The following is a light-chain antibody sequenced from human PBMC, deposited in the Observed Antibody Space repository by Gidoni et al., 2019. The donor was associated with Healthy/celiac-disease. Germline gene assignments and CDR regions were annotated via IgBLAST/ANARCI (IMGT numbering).Light chain of an antibody. V-gene: IGKV2-28*01. CDR1: QSFLHSNGYNY. CDR3: MQALQTPPWT. CDR2: LGS. Sequence: DLVMTPSPLSLPVTPGEPASISCRSSQSFLHSNGYNYLDWYLQKPGQSPQLLIYLGSNRASGVPDRFSGSGSGTDFTLKISRVEAEDVGVYYCMQALQTPPWTFGQGTKVEIK. J-gene: IGKJ1*01.